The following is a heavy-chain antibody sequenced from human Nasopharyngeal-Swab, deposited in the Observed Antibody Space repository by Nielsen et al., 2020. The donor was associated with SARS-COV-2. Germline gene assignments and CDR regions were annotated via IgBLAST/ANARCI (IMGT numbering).Heavy chain of an antibody. CDR1: GFTFSSYG. D-gene: IGHD2-15*01. J-gene: IGHJ4*02. CDR3: VKDRGAHSVVVVAAS. V-gene: IGHV3-30*18. CDR2: ISYDGSNK. Sequence: GESLKISCAASGFTFSSYGMHWVRQAPGKGLEWVAVISYDGSNKYYADSVKGRFTISRDNSKNTLYLQMNSLRAEDTAVYYCVKDRGAHSVVVVAASWGQGTLVTVSS.